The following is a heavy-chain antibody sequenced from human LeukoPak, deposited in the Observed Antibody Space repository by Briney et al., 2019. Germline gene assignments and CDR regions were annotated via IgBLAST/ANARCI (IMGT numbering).Heavy chain of an antibody. D-gene: IGHD6-13*01. CDR3: AKGGSSWYGGEFDP. J-gene: IGHJ5*02. V-gene: IGHV3-23*01. CDR2: ISGSGSST. Sequence: PGGSLRLSCAASGFTFSSYAMSWVRQAPGKGLEWVSAISGSGSSTCYADSVKGRFTISRDNSKNTLYLQLNSLRAEDTAVYYCAKGGSSWYGGEFDPWGQGTLVTVSS. CDR1: GFTFSSYA.